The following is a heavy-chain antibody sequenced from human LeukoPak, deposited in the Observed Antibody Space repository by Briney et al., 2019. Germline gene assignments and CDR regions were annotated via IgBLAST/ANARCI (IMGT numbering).Heavy chain of an antibody. Sequence: ETLPLTCTVSGGSISSRSYYWGWIRQPPGKGLEWIGNIYYSGSTYYNPSLKSRVTISGDTSKNQFSLKLSSVTATDTAVYYCASYQVGATSGSDYWGQGTLVTVSS. CDR2: IYYSGST. D-gene: IGHD1-26*01. CDR1: GGSISSRSYY. J-gene: IGHJ4*02. CDR3: ASYQVGATSGSDY. V-gene: IGHV4-39*01.